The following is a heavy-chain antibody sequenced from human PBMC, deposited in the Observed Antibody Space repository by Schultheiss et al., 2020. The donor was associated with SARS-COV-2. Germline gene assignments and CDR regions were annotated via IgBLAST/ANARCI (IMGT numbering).Heavy chain of an antibody. J-gene: IGHJ6*02. D-gene: IGHD3-3*01. Sequence: ASVKVSCKASGYTFISYDINWVRQASGQGLEYMGWVNPNSGNTGYVQKFQGRVTMTTNTSISTAYMQLSSLRSEDTAVYYCAKDRIQFLEPMDVWGQGTTVTVSS. CDR3: AKDRIQFLEPMDV. CDR2: VNPNSGNT. V-gene: IGHV1-8*01. CDR1: GYTFISYD.